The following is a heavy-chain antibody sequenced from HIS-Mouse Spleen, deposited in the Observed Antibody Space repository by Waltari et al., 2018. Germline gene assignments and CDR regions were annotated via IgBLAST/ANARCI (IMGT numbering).Heavy chain of an antibody. J-gene: IGHJ3*02. CDR1: GASVSSNSPA. CDR3: ARGTDAFDI. Sequence: QVQLQQSGPGLVQPSQTLSLTCAIPGASVSSNSPAWNWLRQSPSRGLEWLGRTYYRSKWYNDYAVSVKSRITINPDTSKNQFSLQLNSVTPEDTAVYYCARGTDAFDIWGQGTMVTVSS. V-gene: IGHV6-1*01. CDR2: TYYRSKWYN.